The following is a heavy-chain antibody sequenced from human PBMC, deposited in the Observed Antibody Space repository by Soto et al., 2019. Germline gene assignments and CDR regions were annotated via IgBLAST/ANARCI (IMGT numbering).Heavy chain of an antibody. Sequence: QVQLVESGGGVVQPGRSLRLSCGASGFTFSSYAMHWVRQAPGKGLEWVAVISYDGSNKYYADSVKGRFTISRDNSKNTLYLQMNSLRAEDTAVYYCARGKTGTYFDYWGQGTLVTVSS. D-gene: IGHD1-1*01. V-gene: IGHV3-30-3*01. CDR3: ARGKTGTYFDY. J-gene: IGHJ4*02. CDR2: ISYDGSNK. CDR1: GFTFSSYA.